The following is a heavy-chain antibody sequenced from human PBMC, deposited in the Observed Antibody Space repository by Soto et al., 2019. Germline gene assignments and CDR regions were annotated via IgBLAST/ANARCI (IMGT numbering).Heavy chain of an antibody. Sequence: PGGSLRLSCAASGFTFSDYAMHRVRHVPGQGLEWVAVISFDGNIKYDAGSVKGRFTISRDNSKNTLFLQMNSLKGEDTAVYSCARAPRRYCTSLSCLGLYGLDVWGQGTTVTVSS. D-gene: IGHD2-8*01. CDR3: ARAPRRYCTSLSCLGLYGLDV. CDR1: GFTFSDYA. V-gene: IGHV3-30-3*01. J-gene: IGHJ6*02. CDR2: ISFDGNIK.